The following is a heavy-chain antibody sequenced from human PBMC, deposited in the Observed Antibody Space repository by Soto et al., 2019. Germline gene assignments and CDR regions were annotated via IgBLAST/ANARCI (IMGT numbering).Heavy chain of an antibody. V-gene: IGHV3-30-3*01. CDR1: GFTFSSYA. D-gene: IGHD1-26*01. CDR3: ARGEGGSYDY. CDR2: ISYDGSNK. Sequence: QVQLVESGGGVVQPGRSLRLSCAASGFTFSSYAMHWVRQAPGKGLEWVAVISYDGSNKYYADSVKGRFTISRDNSKNTRYLQMNSLRAEDTTVYYCARGEGGSYDYWGQGTLVTVSS. J-gene: IGHJ4*02.